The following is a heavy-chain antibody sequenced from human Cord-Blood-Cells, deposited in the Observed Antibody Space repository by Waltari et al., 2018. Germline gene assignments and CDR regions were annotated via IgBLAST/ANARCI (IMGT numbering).Heavy chain of an antibody. Sequence: VRQASGKGLEWVGRIRSKANSYATAYAASVKGRFTISRDDSKNTAYLQMNSLKTEDTAVYYCTRGNDYGDYWGQGTLVTVSS. CDR3: TRGNDYGDY. J-gene: IGHJ4*02. V-gene: IGHV3-73*01. D-gene: IGHD2-8*01. CDR2: IRSKANSYAT.